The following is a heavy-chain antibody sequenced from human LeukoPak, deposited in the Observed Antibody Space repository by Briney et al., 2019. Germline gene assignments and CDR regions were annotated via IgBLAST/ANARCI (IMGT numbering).Heavy chain of an antibody. CDR2: ISGSGGST. D-gene: IGHD3-22*01. Sequence: GGSLRLSCAASGFTFSSYAMSWVRQAPGKGLEWVSAISGSGGSTYYADSVKGRFTISKDNSKNTLYLQMNSLRAEDTAVYYCAKVPDYYDSSGYPEYFQHWGQGTLVTVSS. CDR3: AKVPDYYDSSGYPEYFQH. V-gene: IGHV3-23*01. J-gene: IGHJ1*01. CDR1: GFTFSSYA.